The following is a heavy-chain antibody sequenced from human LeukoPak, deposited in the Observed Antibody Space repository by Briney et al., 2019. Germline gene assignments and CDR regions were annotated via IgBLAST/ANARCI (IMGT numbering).Heavy chain of an antibody. Sequence: GGSLRLSCAASGFTFSKYAMTWVRQAPGKGLEWISAIFGSGANTYYADSVKGRFTISRDNSKNTVYLQMNSLRVEDTAVYYCAKDLGEMATRPGDYWGQGTLVTVSS. D-gene: IGHD5-24*01. V-gene: IGHV3-23*01. CDR1: GFTFSKYA. CDR3: AKDLGEMATRPGDY. CDR2: IFGSGANT. J-gene: IGHJ4*02.